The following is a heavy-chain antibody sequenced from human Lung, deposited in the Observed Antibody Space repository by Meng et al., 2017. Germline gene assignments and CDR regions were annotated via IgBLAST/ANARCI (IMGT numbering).Heavy chain of an antibody. V-gene: IGHV1-18*01. CDR1: GYTLSSDG. J-gene: IGHJ4*02. CDR3: ATRGNPYLNC. CDR2: INTYNGKT. Sequence: QGQVGQSGADGKKPRASVKVSCESSGYTLSSDGFSWVRHAPGQGLEWLGWINTYNGKTDYAQKFQGRITMTTDTFTSTAYMELRNLRSDDTAVYYCATRGNPYLNCWGQGTLVTVSS.